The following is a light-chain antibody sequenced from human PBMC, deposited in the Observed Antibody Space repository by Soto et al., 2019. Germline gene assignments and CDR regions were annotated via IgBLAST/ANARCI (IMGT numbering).Light chain of an antibody. CDR2: DAS. J-gene: IGKJ2*01. Sequence: EIVITQSPATLSVSPGERATLSCRTSQSLSSDVAWYQQKPGQAPRLLIYDASTRATGNPARFGGSGSGTEYTLTISRLQSEDFSVYYSQVYNSWPPDLLGQETKLEIK. CDR3: QVYNSWPPDL. CDR1: QSLSSD. V-gene: IGKV3-15*01.